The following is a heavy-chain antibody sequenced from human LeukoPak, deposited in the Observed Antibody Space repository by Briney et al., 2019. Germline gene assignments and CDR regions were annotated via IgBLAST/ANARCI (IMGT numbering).Heavy chain of an antibody. CDR2: IKSKSDGGTI. V-gene: IGHV3-15*01. CDR3: TTRRQDGW. D-gene: IGHD2-15*01. CDR1: GFTFSDAW. Sequence: GSLRLSCVGSGFTFSDAWMSWVRQAPGKGLEWVGRIKSKSDGGTIDYAAPVKGRFTISRDDSRNTLYLQMNSLKTEDTAVYYCTTRRQDGWWGQGALVTVS. J-gene: IGHJ4*02.